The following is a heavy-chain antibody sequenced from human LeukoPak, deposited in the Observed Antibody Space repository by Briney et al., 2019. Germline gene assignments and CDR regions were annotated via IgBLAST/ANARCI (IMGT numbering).Heavy chain of an antibody. Sequence: GGSLRLSCAASGFTFSSSAMNWVRQAAGKGLEWVSYISSGTSTIYYADSMKGRFTISRDNAKNSLYLQMNSLRAEDTAVYYCARDVTYYGGDWFDPWGQGTLVTVSS. J-gene: IGHJ5*02. CDR2: ISSGTSTI. V-gene: IGHV3-48*04. D-gene: IGHD4-23*01. CDR3: ARDVTYYGGDWFDP. CDR1: GFTFSSSA.